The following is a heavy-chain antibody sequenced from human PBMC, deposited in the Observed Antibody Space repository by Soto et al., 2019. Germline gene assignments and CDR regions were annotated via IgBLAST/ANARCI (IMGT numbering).Heavy chain of an antibody. D-gene: IGHD2-8*02. CDR2: INLDGSEK. J-gene: IGHJ4*02. CDR1: GFTFSRYG. V-gene: IGHV3-7*01. Sequence: PGGSLRLPCAASGFTFSRYGRNWVRLDPGKGLEWVADINLDGSEKYYVDSVKGRFTISRDNANNLLYLQMNSLRAEDTAVYYCLGLAYWGQGTLVTVSS. CDR3: LGLAY.